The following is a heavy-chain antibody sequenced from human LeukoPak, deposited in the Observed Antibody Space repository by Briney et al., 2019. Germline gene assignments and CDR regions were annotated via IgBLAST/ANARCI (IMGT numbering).Heavy chain of an antibody. Sequence: GGSLRLSCAASGFTFSSYAMHWVRQAPGKGLEWVSYISSSGSTIYYADSVKGRFTISRDNAKNSLYLQMNSLRAEDTAVYYCARDIQDIVVVPAAIRYYYYYYGMDVWGQGTTVTVSS. V-gene: IGHV3-48*04. CDR2: ISSSGSTI. CDR3: ARDIQDIVVVPAAIRYYYYYYGMDV. D-gene: IGHD2-2*01. CDR1: GFTFSSYA. J-gene: IGHJ6*02.